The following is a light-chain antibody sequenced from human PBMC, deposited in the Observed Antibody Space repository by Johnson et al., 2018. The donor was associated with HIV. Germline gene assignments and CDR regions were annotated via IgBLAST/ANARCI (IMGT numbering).Light chain of an antibody. J-gene: IGLJ1*01. V-gene: IGLV1-51*02. CDR3: GTWDTSLSVYV. CDR2: ENN. CDR1: SSNIANNY. Sequence: QSVLTQPPSVSAAPGHQVTISCSGSSSNIANNYVSWYQQFPGTAPKLLIYENNKRPSGISDRFSGSKSGTSATLGITGLQTGDEAAFYCGTWDTSLSVYVFGTGTKVTVL.